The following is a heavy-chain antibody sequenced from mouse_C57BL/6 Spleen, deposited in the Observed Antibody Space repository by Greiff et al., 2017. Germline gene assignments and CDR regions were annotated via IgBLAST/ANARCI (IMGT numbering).Heavy chain of an antibody. Sequence: VQLQQPGAELVRPGTSVKLSCKASGYTFTSYWMHWVKQRPGQGLEWIGVIDPSDSYTNYNQKFKGKATLTVDTSSSTAYMQLSSLTSEDSAVYYCARAHDSNYAMDYWGQGTSVTVSS. CDR2: IDPSDSYT. D-gene: IGHD1-1*01. V-gene: IGHV1-59*01. CDR3: ARAHDSNYAMDY. J-gene: IGHJ4*01. CDR1: GYTFTSYW.